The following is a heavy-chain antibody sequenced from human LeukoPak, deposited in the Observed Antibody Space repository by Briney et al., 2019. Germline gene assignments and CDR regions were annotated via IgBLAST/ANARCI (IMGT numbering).Heavy chain of an antibody. CDR3: ARGRWYCSGGTCYPDAFDI. CDR1: GFTFSNYN. Sequence: GGSLRLSCAASGFTFSNYNINWLRQAPGKGLEWVSSISASSTYIYYADSVKGRFTISRDNAKNSLFLQMNSRRAEDTAVYYCARGRWYCSGGTCYPDAFDIWGQGTMVTVSS. J-gene: IGHJ3*02. D-gene: IGHD2-15*01. V-gene: IGHV3-21*01. CDR2: ISASSTYI.